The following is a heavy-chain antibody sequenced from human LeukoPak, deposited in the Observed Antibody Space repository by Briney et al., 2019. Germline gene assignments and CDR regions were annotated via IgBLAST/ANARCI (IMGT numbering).Heavy chain of an antibody. Sequence: SETLSLTCTVSGGSSSSSSYYWAWIRQPPRKGLEWIGSIYYSGSTYYNPSLKSRVTISVDTSKNQFSLKLSSVTAADTAVYYCASHSSMTTVVFDYWGQGTLVTVSS. CDR3: ASHSSMTTVVFDY. J-gene: IGHJ4*02. CDR1: GGSSSSSSYY. V-gene: IGHV4-39*01. D-gene: IGHD4-23*01. CDR2: IYYSGST.